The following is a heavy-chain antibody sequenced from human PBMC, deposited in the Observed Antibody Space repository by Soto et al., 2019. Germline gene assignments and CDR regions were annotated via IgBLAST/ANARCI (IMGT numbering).Heavy chain of an antibody. J-gene: IGHJ6*02. V-gene: IGHV3-30-3*01. D-gene: IGHD2-15*01. CDR2: LSYDGSNR. CDR3: ARDMDVVVVAATTYYYYGMDV. CDR1: GFTFSSYA. Sequence: QVQLVESGGGVVQPGRSLRLSCAASGFTFSSYAMHWVRQAPGKGLEWVAVLSYDGSNRYYADSVKGRFTISRDNSKNTLYLEMNSLRAEDTAVYYCARDMDVVVVAATTYYYYGMDVWGQGTTVTVSS.